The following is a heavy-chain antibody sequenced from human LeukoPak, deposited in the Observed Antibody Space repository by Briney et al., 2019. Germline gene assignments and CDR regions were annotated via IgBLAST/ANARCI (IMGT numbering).Heavy chain of an antibody. V-gene: IGHV3-30*04. D-gene: IGHD1-26*01. J-gene: IGHJ5*02. CDR2: TSYDGTSE. CDR1: GFSFRRYD. CDR3: ARAKGLAGSYLDNWFDP. Sequence: PGTSLRLSCAASGFSFRRYDMHWVRQAPGKGLEWVAATSYDGTSELYADIVKGRFSISRDNSRNTLSLQMDTLRPEDTAIYYCARAKGLAGSYLDNWFDPWGQGTRVIVSS.